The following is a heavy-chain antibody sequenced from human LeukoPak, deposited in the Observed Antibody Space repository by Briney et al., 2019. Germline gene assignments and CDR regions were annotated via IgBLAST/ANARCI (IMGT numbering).Heavy chain of an antibody. CDR3: ARDTGSSHYFDY. CDR2: IFGSGGGT. Sequence: GGSLRLSCAASGFTFSSYAMYWVRQAPGRGLEWVSGIFGSGGGTYYADSVKGRFTISRDNAKNSLYLQMNSLRAEDTAVYYCARDTGSSHYFDYWGQGTLVTVSS. J-gene: IGHJ4*02. V-gene: IGHV3-23*01. D-gene: IGHD4-17*01. CDR1: GFTFSSYA.